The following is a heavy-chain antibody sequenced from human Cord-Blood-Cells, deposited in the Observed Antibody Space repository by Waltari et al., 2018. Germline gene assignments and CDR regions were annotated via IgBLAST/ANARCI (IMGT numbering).Heavy chain of an antibody. D-gene: IGHD3-16*01. V-gene: IGHV4-34*01. CDR1: GGSFSGYY. J-gene: IGHJ3*02. CDR3: ARGGDDAFDI. Sequence: QVQLQQWGAGLLKPSETLSLTCAVYGGSFSGYYWSWIRQPPGKGLEWIGEINHSGSTNYNPSLKSRVTISVDTSKNQFSLKLSSVTAADTAVYYCARGGDDAFDIWGQGTMVTVSS. CDR2: INHSGST.